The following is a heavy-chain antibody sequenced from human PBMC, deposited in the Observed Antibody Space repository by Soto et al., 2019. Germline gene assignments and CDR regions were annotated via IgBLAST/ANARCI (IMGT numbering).Heavy chain of an antibody. V-gene: IGHV4-59*01. CDR1: GDSISTFY. CDR2: IYYTGST. Sequence: SETLSLTCTVSGDSISTFYWSWIRQPPGKGLEWIGYIYYTGSTNYNPSLKSRVTMSVDTSKKQFSLKLSSVTAADTAVDYCARQRGKYFDYWGKGSLVTVSS. J-gene: IGHJ4*02. D-gene: IGHD1-1*01. CDR3: ARQRGKYFDY.